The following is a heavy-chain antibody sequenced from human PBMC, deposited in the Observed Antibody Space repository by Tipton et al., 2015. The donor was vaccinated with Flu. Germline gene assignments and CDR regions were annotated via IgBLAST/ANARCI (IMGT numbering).Heavy chain of an antibody. CDR2: IYYSGST. CDR3: ARGSAYYDFWSGYYRSTTNAFDI. Sequence: TLSLTCTVSGGSISSYCWSWIRQPPGKGLEWIGYIYYSGSTNYNPSLKSRVTISVDTSKNQFSLKLSSVTAADTAVYYCARGSAYYDFWSGYYRSTTNAFDIWGQGTMVTVSS. J-gene: IGHJ3*02. V-gene: IGHV4-59*08. CDR1: GGSISSYC. D-gene: IGHD3-3*01.